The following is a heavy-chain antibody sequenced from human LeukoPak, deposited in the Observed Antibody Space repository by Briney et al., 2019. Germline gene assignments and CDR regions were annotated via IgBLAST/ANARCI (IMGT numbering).Heavy chain of an antibody. D-gene: IGHD3-3*01. J-gene: IGHJ4*02. CDR1: GFTFTKYW. V-gene: IGHV3-7*01. CDR3: ARENWAPYD. CDR2: IKQDGSER. Sequence: PGGSLRLSCAASGFTFTKYWMTWVRQAPGKGLEWVANIKQDGSERNYVDTVKGRFIISRDNAKNLLYRQMTSLIAEDTAVYYCARENWAPYDWVQGTLVTVSS.